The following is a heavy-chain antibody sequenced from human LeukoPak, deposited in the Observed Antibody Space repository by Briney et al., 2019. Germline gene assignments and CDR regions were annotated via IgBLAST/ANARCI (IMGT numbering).Heavy chain of an antibody. V-gene: IGHV3-33*01. D-gene: IGHD6-13*01. Sequence: GGSLRLSCAASGFSFSAYGVHWVRQAPGKGLEWVAIIWYDGSSKDYADSVKGRFTFSRDNSKNTLYLQMNSLTVEDTAVYYCARSQSSSLIDYWGQGTLVTVSS. CDR1: GFSFSAYG. CDR2: IWYDGSSK. J-gene: IGHJ4*02. CDR3: ARSQSSSLIDY.